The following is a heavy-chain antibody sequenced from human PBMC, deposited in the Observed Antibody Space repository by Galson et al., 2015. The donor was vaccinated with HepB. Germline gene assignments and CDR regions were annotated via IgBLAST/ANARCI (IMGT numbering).Heavy chain of an antibody. CDR3: ARSTRNTLRFLEWLLFAFDI. CDR2: IKQDGSEK. CDR1: GFTFSSYW. D-gene: IGHD3-3*01. J-gene: IGHJ3*02. Sequence: SLRLSCAASGFTFSSYWMSWVRQAPGKGLEWVANIKQDGSEKYYVDSVKGRFTISRDNAKNSLYLQMNSLRAEDTAVYYCARSTRNTLRFLEWLLFAFDIWGQGTMVTVSS. V-gene: IGHV3-7*01.